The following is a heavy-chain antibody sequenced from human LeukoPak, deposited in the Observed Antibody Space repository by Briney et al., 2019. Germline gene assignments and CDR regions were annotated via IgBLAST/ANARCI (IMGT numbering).Heavy chain of an antibody. Sequence: NASETLSLTCTVSGGSISSGGYYWSWIRQHPGKGLEWIGYIYYSGSTYYNPSLKSRVTISVDTSKNQFSLKLSSVTAADTAVYYCARAGYDFWSGYYTGSWFDPWGQGTLVTVSS. CDR2: IYYSGST. J-gene: IGHJ5*02. CDR1: GGSISSGGYY. V-gene: IGHV4-31*03. CDR3: ARAGYDFWSGYYTGSWFDP. D-gene: IGHD3-3*01.